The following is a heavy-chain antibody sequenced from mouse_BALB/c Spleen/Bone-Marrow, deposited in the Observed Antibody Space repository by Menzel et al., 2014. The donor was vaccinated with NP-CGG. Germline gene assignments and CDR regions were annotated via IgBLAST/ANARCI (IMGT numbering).Heavy chain of an antibody. J-gene: IGHJ4*01. CDR3: ARYYYAMDY. CDR1: GFNIKDTY. CDR2: IDPANGNT. V-gene: IGHV14-3*02. Sequence: EVQLQESGVDFVKPGASVKLSCTASGFNIKDTYMHWVKQRPEQGLEWIGRIDPANGNTKYDPKFQGKATITADTSSNTAYLQLSSLTSEDTAVYYCARYYYAMDYWGQGTSVTVSS.